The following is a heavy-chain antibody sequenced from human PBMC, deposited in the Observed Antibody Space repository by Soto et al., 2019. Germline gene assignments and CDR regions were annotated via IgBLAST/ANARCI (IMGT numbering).Heavy chain of an antibody. CDR2: ISYDGGNE. CDR1: GFTFSGYG. J-gene: IGHJ4*02. CDR3: AKDRYSGTYPTDFDD. Sequence: PGGSLRLSCAGSGFTFSGYGIHWVRQAPGKGLEWVALISYDGGNEKYTESVKDRFTISRDDSHNVAYLQMSSLRTEDTAMYYCAKDRYSGTYPTDFDDWGQGSLVTVSS. D-gene: IGHD1-26*01. V-gene: IGHV3-30*18.